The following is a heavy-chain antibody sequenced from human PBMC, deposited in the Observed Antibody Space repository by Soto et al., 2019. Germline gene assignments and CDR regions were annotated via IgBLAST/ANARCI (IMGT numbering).Heavy chain of an antibody. D-gene: IGHD3-10*01. CDR3: ARGIREGTYYDGSESSPDYGMDV. J-gene: IGHJ6*02. CDR1: GGSFSGYY. V-gene: IGHV4-34*01. CDR2: INHSGST. Sequence: PSETLSLTCAVYGGSFSGYYWRWIRQPPGKGLEWIGEINHSGSTNYNPSLKSRVTISVDTSKNQFSLMLSSVTAADTAVYYCARGIREGTYYDGSESSPDYGMDVWGQGTTVTVSS.